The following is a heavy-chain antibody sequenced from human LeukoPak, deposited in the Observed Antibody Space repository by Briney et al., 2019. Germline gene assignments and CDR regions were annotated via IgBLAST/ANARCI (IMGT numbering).Heavy chain of an antibody. CDR1: GDSVSSNSVT. Sequence: SQTLSLTCAISGDSVSSNSVTWNWIRQSPSRGLEWLGRTYYRSTWYNDYAVSVRGRITVNPDTSKNQFSLHLSSVTPEDTAVYYCARRLTQYDCFDPWGQGILVTVSS. J-gene: IGHJ5*02. D-gene: IGHD2-2*01. CDR3: ARRLTQYDCFDP. CDR2: TYYRSTWYN. V-gene: IGHV6-1*01.